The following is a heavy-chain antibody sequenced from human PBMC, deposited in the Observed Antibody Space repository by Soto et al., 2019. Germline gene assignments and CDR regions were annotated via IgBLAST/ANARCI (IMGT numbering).Heavy chain of an antibody. Sequence: GESLKISCKGSGYNFTNYWIAWVRQMPGKGLEWMGIIYPGDSDTRYSPSFQGQVTISADKSISAAYLQWRSLKASDTAMYYCARQEGATVLFYSGMDVWGQGTTVTVSS. CDR1: GYNFTNYW. V-gene: IGHV5-51*01. D-gene: IGHD1-26*01. CDR2: IYPGDSDT. J-gene: IGHJ6*02. CDR3: ARQEGATVLFYSGMDV.